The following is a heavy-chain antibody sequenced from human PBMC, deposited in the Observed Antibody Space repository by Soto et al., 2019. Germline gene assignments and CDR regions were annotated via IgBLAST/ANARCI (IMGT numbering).Heavy chain of an antibody. V-gene: IGHV1-46*04. J-gene: IGHJ4*02. CDR2: INPFDGSA. Sequence: ASVKVSCKASGYNFISHHIHWVRQAPGQGLEWMGFINPFDGSATHAQKLQGRLIMTRDKSTSTVYMELSRLRSDDTAVYYCARAGVLHLGQLSLYYIHYPGQATLVTGSS. CDR3: ARAGVLHLGQLSLYYIHY. CDR1: GYNFISHH. D-gene: IGHD3-16*02.